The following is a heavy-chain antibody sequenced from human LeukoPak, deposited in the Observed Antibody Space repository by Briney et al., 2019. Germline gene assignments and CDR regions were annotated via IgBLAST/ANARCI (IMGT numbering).Heavy chain of an antibody. J-gene: IGHJ6*02. Sequence: PSETLSLTCTVSGGSISGYYWNWIRRPPGKGLEWIGYIYYNGNTNYSPSLKSRVTMSVDTSKNLFSLKVSSVTAADTAAYYCARGRSNYYGMDVWGQGTTVTVSS. CDR3: ARGRSNYYGMDV. CDR2: IYYNGNT. CDR1: GGSISGYY. D-gene: IGHD1-26*01. V-gene: IGHV4-59*01.